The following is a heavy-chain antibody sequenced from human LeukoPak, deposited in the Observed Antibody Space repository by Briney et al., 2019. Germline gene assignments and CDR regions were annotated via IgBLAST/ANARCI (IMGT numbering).Heavy chain of an antibody. CDR1: GGSVSSGSYY. J-gene: IGHJ6*04. CDR3: ARDPGSTLYYYYGMDV. Sequence: SETLSLTCTVSGGSVSSGSYYWSWIRQPPGKGLEWSGYIYYSGSTNYNPSLKSRVTISVDTSKNQFSLKLSSVTAADAAVYYCARDPGSTLYYYYGMDVWGKGTTVTVSS. D-gene: IGHD5/OR15-5a*01. CDR2: IYYSGST. V-gene: IGHV4-61*01.